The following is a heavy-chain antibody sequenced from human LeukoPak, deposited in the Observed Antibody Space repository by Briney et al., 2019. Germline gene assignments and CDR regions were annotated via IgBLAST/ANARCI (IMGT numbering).Heavy chain of an antibody. V-gene: IGHV4-4*02. J-gene: IGHJ6*04. D-gene: IGHD3-9*01. CDR2: IYHSGST. CDR3: ARWYDFLTGPSGAPYGMDV. CDR1: GGSISSSNW. Sequence: SETLSLTCAVSGGSISSSNWWSWVRQPPGKGLEWIGEIYHSGSTNYNPSLKSRVTISVDKSKNQFSLKLSSVTAADTAVYYCARWYDFLTGPSGAPYGMDVWGKGTTVTVSS.